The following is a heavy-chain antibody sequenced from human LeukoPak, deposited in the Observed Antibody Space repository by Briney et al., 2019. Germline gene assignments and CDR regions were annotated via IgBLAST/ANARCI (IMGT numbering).Heavy chain of an antibody. V-gene: IGHV3-23*01. D-gene: IGHD6-13*01. J-gene: IGHJ4*02. CDR2: ISGSGGST. CDR3: AKDLQAGYSSSWYVGPFDY. CDR1: GFTFSSYA. Sequence: GGSLRLSCAASGFTFSSYAMSWVRQAPGKGLEWVSAISGSGGSTYYADSVKGRFTISRDNSKNTLYLQMNSLRAEDTAVYYCAKDLQAGYSSSWYVGPFDYWGQGTLVTVSS.